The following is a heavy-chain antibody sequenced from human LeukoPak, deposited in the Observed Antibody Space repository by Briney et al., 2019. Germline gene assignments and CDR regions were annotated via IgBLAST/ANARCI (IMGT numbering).Heavy chain of an antibody. D-gene: IGHD1-14*01. J-gene: IGHJ3*02. CDR2: MNPNSGNT. CDR3: AGDRPGCAGAFDI. CDR1: GYTFTSYD. Sequence: ASVKVSCKDSGYTFTSYDINWVRQASGQGLKWMGWMNPNSGNTGYAQKFQGRVTMTTDTSTSTAYMEQRSLRYYDTAVFYCAGDRPGCAGAFDIWARGQWSPSLQ. V-gene: IGHV1-8*02.